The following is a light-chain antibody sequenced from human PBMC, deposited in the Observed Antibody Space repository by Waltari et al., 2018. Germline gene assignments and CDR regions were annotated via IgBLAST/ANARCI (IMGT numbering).Light chain of an antibody. CDR3: HVWDTSSDHVI. Sequence: SYVLTQSPPVSVAPGQTATITCGGDNIGNKAVHWYQQKPGQAPVLVVYDDSERPSGIPERFSGPNSGHTATLTISRVEAGDEADYHCHVWDTSSDHVIFGGGTRLTVL. V-gene: IGLV3-21*02. CDR1: NIGNKA. CDR2: DDS. J-gene: IGLJ2*01.